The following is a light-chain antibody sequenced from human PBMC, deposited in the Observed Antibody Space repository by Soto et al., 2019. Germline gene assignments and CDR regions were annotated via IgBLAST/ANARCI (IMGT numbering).Light chain of an antibody. J-gene: IGLJ1*01. CDR1: SSGVGNYKY. CDR2: EVS. V-gene: IGLV2-14*01. CDR3: FSYTSSGTYV. Sequence: QSVLTQPASVSGSPGQSITISCTGTSSGVGNYKYVSWYQQHPGKAPKLMIYEVSNRPSGVSNRFSGSKSGNTASLTISGLQAEDETDYYCFSYTSSGTYVFGPGTKVTVL.